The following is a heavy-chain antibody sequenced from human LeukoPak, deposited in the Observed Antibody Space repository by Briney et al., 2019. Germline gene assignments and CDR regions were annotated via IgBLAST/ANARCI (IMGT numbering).Heavy chain of an antibody. Sequence: SETPSLTCTVSGGSISSYYWSWIRQPAGKGLEWIGRIYTSGSTNYNPSLKSRVTMSVDTSKNQFSLKLSSVTAADTAVYYCARGESLPTVTTLRPVEYFQHWGQGTLVTVSS. CDR1: GGSISSYY. V-gene: IGHV4-4*07. CDR3: ARGESLPTVTTLRPVEYFQH. D-gene: IGHD4-17*01. J-gene: IGHJ1*01. CDR2: IYTSGST.